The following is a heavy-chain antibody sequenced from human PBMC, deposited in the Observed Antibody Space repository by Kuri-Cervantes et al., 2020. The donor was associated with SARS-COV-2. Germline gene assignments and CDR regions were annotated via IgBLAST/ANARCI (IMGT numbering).Heavy chain of an antibody. CDR3: ARNSGYDFWFDP. Sequence: GESLKISCAASGFTFSSYSMNWVRQAPGKGLEWVSSISSSSSYIYYADSVKGRFTISRDNAKNSLYPQMNSLRAEDTAVYYCARNSGYDFWFDPWGQGTLVTVSS. D-gene: IGHD5-12*01. V-gene: IGHV3-21*01. CDR1: GFTFSSYS. CDR2: ISSSSSYI. J-gene: IGHJ5*02.